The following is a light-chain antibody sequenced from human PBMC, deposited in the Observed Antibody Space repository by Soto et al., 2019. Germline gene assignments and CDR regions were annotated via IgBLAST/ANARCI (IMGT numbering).Light chain of an antibody. J-gene: IGKJ1*01. CDR1: QGIAKY. CDR2: AAS. Sequence: DVQMTQSPSSLSASIGDTVTITCRASQGIAKYLARYQQKPGKVPRLLIYAASSMQAGVPSRFSGSGSGTDFTLTISSLQTEDVATYYCQRYNSGPWTFGQGTKV. CDR3: QRYNSGPWT. V-gene: IGKV1-27*01.